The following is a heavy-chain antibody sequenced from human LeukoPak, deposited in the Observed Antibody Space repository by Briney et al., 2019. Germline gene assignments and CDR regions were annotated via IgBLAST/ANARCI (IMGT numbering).Heavy chain of an antibody. CDR1: GASISSNNW. Sequence: SETLSLTCAVSGASISSNNWWSWVRQAPGMGLEWIGEIYESGSTNYNPSLRSRVTISVDTSKNQFSLKLSSVTAADTAVYYCARKSYGDSEYWGQGTLVTVSS. V-gene: IGHV4-4*02. D-gene: IGHD4-17*01. CDR2: IYESGST. CDR3: ARKSYGDSEY. J-gene: IGHJ4*02.